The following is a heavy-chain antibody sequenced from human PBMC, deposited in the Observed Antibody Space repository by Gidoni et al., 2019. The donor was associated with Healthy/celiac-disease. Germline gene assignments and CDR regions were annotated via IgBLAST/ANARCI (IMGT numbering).Heavy chain of an antibody. V-gene: IGHV3-23*01. CDR3: AKGPLAEYSSSLGTYYYYGMDV. CDR2: ISGSGGST. CDR1: GFTFSSYA. J-gene: IGHJ6*02. D-gene: IGHD6-6*01. Sequence: EVQLLESGGGLVQPGGSLRLSCAASGFTFSSYAMRWVRQAPGKGLEWVSAISGSGGSTYYADSVKGRFTISRDNSKNTLYLQMNSLRAEDTAVYYCAKGPLAEYSSSLGTYYYYGMDVWGQGTTVTVSS.